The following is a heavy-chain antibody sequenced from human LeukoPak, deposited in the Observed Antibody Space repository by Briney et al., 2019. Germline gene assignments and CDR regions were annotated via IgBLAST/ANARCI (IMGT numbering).Heavy chain of an antibody. CDR3: ASMVAGTGYFQH. Sequence: SETLSLTCTVSGGSISSGGYYWSWIRQHPGKGLEWIGYIYYSGSTYYNPSLKSRVTISVDTSKNQFSLKLGSVTAADTAVYYCASMVAGTGYFQHWGQGTLVTVSS. CDR1: GGSISSGGYY. V-gene: IGHV4-31*03. D-gene: IGHD6-19*01. CDR2: IYYSGST. J-gene: IGHJ1*01.